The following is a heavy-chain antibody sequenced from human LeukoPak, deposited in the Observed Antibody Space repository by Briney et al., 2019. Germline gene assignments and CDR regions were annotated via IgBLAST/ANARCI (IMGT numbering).Heavy chain of an antibody. D-gene: IGHD3-22*01. J-gene: IGHJ3*01. CDR1: GYSINTCYY. CDR2: IYHSVTT. Sequence: PSETLSLTCAVSGYSINTCYYWGWIRQPPGKGPEWIGSIYHSVTTHYNPSIKSRVTISVDTSKNQFSLKLSSVTAADTAVYYCARQSDSSGYYYLGAFDFWGQGTMVTVSS. CDR3: ARQSDSSGYYYLGAFDF. V-gene: IGHV4-38-2*01.